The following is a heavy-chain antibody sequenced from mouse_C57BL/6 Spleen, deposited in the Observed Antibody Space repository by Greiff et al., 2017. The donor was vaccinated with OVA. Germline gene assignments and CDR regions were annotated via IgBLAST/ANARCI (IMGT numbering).Heavy chain of an antibody. CDR3: ARPTLEDGYFDV. V-gene: IGHV1-9*01. CDR1: GYTFTGYW. Sequence: QVQLQQSGAELMKPGASVKLSCKATGYTFTGYWIEWVKQRPGHGLEWIGEIFPGSGGTNYNEKFKGKATFTADKSSNTAYMQLSSLTTEDSAIYSYARPTLEDGYFDVWGTGTTVTVSS. J-gene: IGHJ1*03. CDR2: IFPGSGGT.